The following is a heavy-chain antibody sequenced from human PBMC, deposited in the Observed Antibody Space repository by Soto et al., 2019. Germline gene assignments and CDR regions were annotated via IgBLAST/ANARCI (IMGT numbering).Heavy chain of an antibody. Sequence: SETLSLTCAVSGFSIISGYFWVLIRHTPGKGLEWIASVYHSGTAYYNLSLKSRVTVSVDTSKNEFSLNLSSVTAADTAVYYCARDTSGYYWFDSWGQGTLVTVSS. J-gene: IGHJ5*01. CDR2: VYHSGTA. V-gene: IGHV4-38-2*02. CDR3: ARDTSGYYWFDS. CDR1: GFSIISGYF. D-gene: IGHD3-22*01.